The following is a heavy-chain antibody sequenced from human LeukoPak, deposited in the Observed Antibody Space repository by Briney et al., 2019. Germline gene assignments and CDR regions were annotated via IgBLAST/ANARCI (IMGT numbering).Heavy chain of an antibody. CDR1: GFTFSSYA. D-gene: IGHD6-19*01. Sequence: GGSLRLSCAASGFTFSSYAMSWVRQAPGKGLEWVSAISGSGGSTYYADSVKGRFTISRDNSKNTLYLQMNSLRAEDTAVYYCATSPRSCWRGFFDYWGQGTLVTVSS. J-gene: IGHJ4*02. CDR2: ISGSGGST. V-gene: IGHV3-23*01. CDR3: ATSPRSCWRGFFDY.